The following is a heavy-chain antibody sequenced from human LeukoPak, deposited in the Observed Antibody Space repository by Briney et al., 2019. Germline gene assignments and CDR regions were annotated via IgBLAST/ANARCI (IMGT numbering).Heavy chain of an antibody. J-gene: IGHJ4*02. D-gene: IGHD3-10*01. CDR3: ARDELTIAPYYFDY. Sequence: GGSLRLSCAASGFTFSSYAMHWVRQAPGKGLEWVAVISYDGSNKYYADSVKGRFTISRDNSKNTLYLQMNSLRAEDTAVYYRARDELTIAPYYFDYWGQGTLVTVSS. V-gene: IGHV3-30*01. CDR2: ISYDGSNK. CDR1: GFTFSSYA.